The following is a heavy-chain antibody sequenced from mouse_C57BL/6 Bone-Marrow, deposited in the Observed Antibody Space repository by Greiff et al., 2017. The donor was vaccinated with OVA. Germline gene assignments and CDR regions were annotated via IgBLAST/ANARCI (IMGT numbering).Heavy chain of an antibody. CDR1: GYSITSGYY. D-gene: IGHD3-1*01. Sequence: DVKLQESGPGLVKPSQSLSLTCSVTGYSITSGYYWNWIRQFPGNKLEWMGYISYDGSNNYNPSLKNRISITRDTSKNQFFLKLNSVTTEDTATYYCARDETARGAYWGQGTLVTVSA. CDR2: ISYDGSN. V-gene: IGHV3-6*01. CDR3: ARDETARGAY. J-gene: IGHJ3*01.